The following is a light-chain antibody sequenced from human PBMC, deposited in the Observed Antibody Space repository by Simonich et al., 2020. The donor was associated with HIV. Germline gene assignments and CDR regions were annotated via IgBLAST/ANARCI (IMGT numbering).Light chain of an antibody. J-gene: IGLJ3*02. CDR3: QSYDSNNHWV. CDR2: EDN. V-gene: IGLV6-57*03. CDR1: SGSIASNY. Sequence: FMLTQPHSVSESPGKTVTISCPRSSGSIASNYVQWYQQRPGSAPTIVIYEDNQRPSGGPDRFSGSIDSSSNAASLTISGLKTEDEADYYCQSYDSNNHWVFGGGTKLTVL.